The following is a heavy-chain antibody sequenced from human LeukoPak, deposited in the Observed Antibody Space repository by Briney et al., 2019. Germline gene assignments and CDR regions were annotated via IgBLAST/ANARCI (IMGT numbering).Heavy chain of an antibody. CDR1: GFTFNTYG. J-gene: IGHJ4*02. CDR2: ISGSDGST. Sequence: GGSLRLSCAVSGFTFNTYGMTWVRQAPGKGLEWVSGISGSDGSTYHADSVKGRFTISRDNSKNTLYLQMNSLRGEDTAVYYCAKNIGGLDYWGQGTLVTVLS. D-gene: IGHD3-10*01. CDR3: AKNIGGLDY. V-gene: IGHV3-23*01.